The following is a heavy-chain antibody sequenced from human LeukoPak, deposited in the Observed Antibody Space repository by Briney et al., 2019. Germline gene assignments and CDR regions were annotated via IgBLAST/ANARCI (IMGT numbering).Heavy chain of an antibody. J-gene: IGHJ2*01. CDR2: INQDGSEI. Sequence: GGSLRLSCAASGFTFSNYWMSWVRQAPGKGLEWLANINQDGSEIYYVDSVKGRFTISRDNGKNSLYLQINSLRADDTAVYYCARDQGNMIVIRNTNWFFDLWGRGTLVTVSS. V-gene: IGHV3-7*01. CDR3: ARDQGNMIVIRNTNWFFDL. CDR1: GFTFSNYW. D-gene: IGHD3-22*01.